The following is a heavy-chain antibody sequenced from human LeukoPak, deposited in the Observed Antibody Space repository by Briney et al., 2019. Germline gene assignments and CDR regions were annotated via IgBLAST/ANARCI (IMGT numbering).Heavy chain of an antibody. J-gene: IGHJ6*02. V-gene: IGHV3-66*01. D-gene: IGHD3-10*01. CDR3: ARDRFFGSGSSPGYYYYYGMDV. CDR1: GFTVSSNC. CDR2: IYSGGST. Sequence: GGSLRLSCAASGFTVSSNCMHWVRQAPRKGLEWVSVIYSGGSTYYADSVKGRFTISRDNPKNTLYLRMNSLRAEDTAVYYCARDRFFGSGSSPGYYYYYGMDVWGQGTTVTVSS.